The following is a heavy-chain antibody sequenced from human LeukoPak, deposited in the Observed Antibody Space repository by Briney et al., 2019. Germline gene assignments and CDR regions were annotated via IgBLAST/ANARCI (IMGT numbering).Heavy chain of an antibody. Sequence: SETLSLTCTVSGGSLSSYYWTRIRQPPGKGLEWIGYIFYSGSTNYNPSLKSRITISVDTSKNQFSLKLSSVTAADTAVYYCARLRGNYFPDYWGQGALVTVSS. D-gene: IGHD4-11*01. V-gene: IGHV4-59*01. CDR3: ARLRGNYFPDY. J-gene: IGHJ4*02. CDR1: GGSLSSYY. CDR2: IFYSGST.